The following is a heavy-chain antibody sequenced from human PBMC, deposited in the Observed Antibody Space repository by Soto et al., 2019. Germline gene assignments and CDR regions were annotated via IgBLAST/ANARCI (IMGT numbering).Heavy chain of an antibody. CDR1: GGSFSGYY. V-gene: IGHV4-34*01. CDR3: ARKGASTPRGMDV. Sequence: ETLSLTCAVYGGSFSGYYWSWIRQPPGKGLEWIGEINHSGSTNYNPSLKSRVTISVDTSKNQFSLKLSSVTAADTAVYYCARKGASTPRGMDVWGQGTTVTVSS. D-gene: IGHD2-2*01. J-gene: IGHJ6*02. CDR2: INHSGST.